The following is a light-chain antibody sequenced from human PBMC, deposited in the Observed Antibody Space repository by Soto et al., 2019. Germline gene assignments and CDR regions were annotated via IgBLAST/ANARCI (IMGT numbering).Light chain of an antibody. CDR1: RSDFGIYNS. CDR3: SSYTSSSSYV. Sequence: QSVLTQPASVSGSPGQSITLLCTGTRSDFGIYNSFSLCQQPPGKAPKLMIHDVTNRPSGVSDRFSGSKSGNTASLNISGLQAEDEADYYCSSYTSSSSYVFGTGTKVTVL. CDR2: DVT. V-gene: IGLV2-14*01. J-gene: IGLJ1*01.